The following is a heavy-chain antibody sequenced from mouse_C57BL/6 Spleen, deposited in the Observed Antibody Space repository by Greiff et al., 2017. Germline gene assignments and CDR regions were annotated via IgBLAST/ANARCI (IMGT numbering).Heavy chain of an antibody. CDR2: IYPRSGNT. CDR3: ARGGDYDDGAYYLDY. V-gene: IGHV1-81*01. CDR1: GYTFTSYG. D-gene: IGHD2-4*01. J-gene: IGHJ2*01. Sequence: VQLQQSGAELARPGASVKLSCKASGYTFTSYGISWVKQRTGQGLEWIGEIYPRSGNTYYHEKFKGKATLTADKYSSTAYMELRSLTSEDSAVYYCARGGDYDDGAYYLDYWGQGTTLTVSS.